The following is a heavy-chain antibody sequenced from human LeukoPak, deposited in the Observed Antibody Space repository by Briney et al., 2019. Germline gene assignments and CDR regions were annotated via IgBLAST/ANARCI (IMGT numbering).Heavy chain of an antibody. CDR2: TYYTCKYYN. J-gene: IGHJ5*02. CDR3: AIYITGVDRSGWLRSFDP. D-gene: IGHD6-19*01. V-gene: IGHV6-1*01. CDR1: GDCVSSNSAA. Sequence: SQTRSLTCAIAGDCVSSNSAAWNWIRQSPSRGLEWLGRTYYTCKYYNDYAVSVKSRITINTDTFTNQSSLQLNSVTPSDTAVYYCAIYITGVDRSGWLRSFDPWGQGTLVTVSS.